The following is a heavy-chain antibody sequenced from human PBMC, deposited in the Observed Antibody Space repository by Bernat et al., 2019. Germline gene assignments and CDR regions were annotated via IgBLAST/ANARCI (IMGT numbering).Heavy chain of an antibody. CDR1: GFTFSSYS. Sequence: EVQLVESGGGLVQPGGSLRLSCAASGFTFSSYSMNWVRQAPGKGLEWVSYISSSSSTIYYADSVKGRFTISRDNAKNSLYLQMNSLRAEDTAVYYCARDPPSKYYYDSSRDYWGQGTLVTVSS. D-gene: IGHD3-22*01. CDR2: ISSSSSTI. CDR3: ARDPPSKYYYDSSRDY. V-gene: IGHV3-48*01. J-gene: IGHJ4*02.